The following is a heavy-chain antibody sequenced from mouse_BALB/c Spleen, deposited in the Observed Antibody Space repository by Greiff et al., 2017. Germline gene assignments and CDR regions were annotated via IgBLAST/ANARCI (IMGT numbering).Heavy chain of an antibody. D-gene: IGHD1-1*01. CDR1: GYTFTSYW. CDR2: INPSTGYT. CDR3: ASSLYYGDY. V-gene: IGHV1-7*01. J-gene: IGHJ2*01. Sequence: QVQLKESGAELAKPGASVKMSCKASGYTFTSYWMHWVKQRPGQGLEWIGYINPSTGYTEYNQKFKDKATLTADKSSSTAYMQLSSLTSEDSAVYYCASSLYYGDYWGQGTTLTVSS.